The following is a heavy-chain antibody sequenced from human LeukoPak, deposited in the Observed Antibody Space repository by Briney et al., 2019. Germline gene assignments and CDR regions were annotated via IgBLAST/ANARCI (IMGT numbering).Heavy chain of an antibody. Sequence: PGGSLRLSCAASGFTVSSNYMSWVRQAPGKGLEWVSGISGSDGSTNYADSVKGRFTISRENPKNTLYLQMNSLRVEDTAVYYCAKVGKAARIIGTTSRYYYYYMDVWGKGTTVTISS. D-gene: IGHD1-20*01. CDR2: ISGSDGST. CDR3: AKVGKAARIIGTTSRYYYYYMDV. CDR1: GFTVSSNY. V-gene: IGHV3-23*01. J-gene: IGHJ6*03.